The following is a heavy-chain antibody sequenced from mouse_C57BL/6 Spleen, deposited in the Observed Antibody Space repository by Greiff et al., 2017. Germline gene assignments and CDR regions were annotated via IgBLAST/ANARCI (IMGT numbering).Heavy chain of an antibody. D-gene: IGHD2-4*01. CDR1: GYTFTDYY. CDR2: INPYNGGT. Sequence: EVQLQQSGPVLVKPGASVKMSCKASGYTFTDYYMNWVKQSHGKSLEWIGVINPYNGGTSYNQKFKGKATLTVDKSSSTAYMELNSLTSEDSAVYYCTNSNDYDPWFAYWGQGTLVTVSA. J-gene: IGHJ3*01. V-gene: IGHV1-19*01. CDR3: TNSNDYDPWFAY.